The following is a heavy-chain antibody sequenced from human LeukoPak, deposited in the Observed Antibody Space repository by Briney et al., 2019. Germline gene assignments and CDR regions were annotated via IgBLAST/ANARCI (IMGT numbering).Heavy chain of an antibody. D-gene: IGHD1-1*01. CDR3: AREFRLGTYYYYGMDV. CDR1: GFTFSSYA. J-gene: IGHJ6*02. V-gene: IGHV3-30-3*01. Sequence: GGSLRLSCAASGFTFSSYAMHWVRQAPGRGLEWVAVISYDGSNKYYADSVKGRFTISRDNSKNTLYLQMDSLRAEDSAVYYCAREFRLGTYYYYGMDVWGQGTTVTVSS. CDR2: ISYDGSNK.